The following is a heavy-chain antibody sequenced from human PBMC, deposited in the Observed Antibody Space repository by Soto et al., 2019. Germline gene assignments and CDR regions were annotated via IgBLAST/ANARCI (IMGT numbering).Heavy chain of an antibody. J-gene: IGHJ6*02. Sequence: PGGSLRLSCAASGFTFTTAWINWVRQAPGKGLEWVGRIKGKDAGGTEDFAEVVKGRFAISRDDSRSMVYMQMSSLKTEDTAVYYCTTVFQGGYLPYSYYYSGMDVWGQGTTATVSS. CDR2: IKGKDAGGTE. V-gene: IGHV3-15*07. CDR1: GFTFTTAW. D-gene: IGHD3-22*01. CDR3: TTVFQGGYLPYSYYYSGMDV.